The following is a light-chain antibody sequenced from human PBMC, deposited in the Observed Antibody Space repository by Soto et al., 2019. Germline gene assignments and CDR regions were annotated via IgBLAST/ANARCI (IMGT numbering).Light chain of an antibody. CDR3: QQYNIWPQT. J-gene: IGKJ1*01. V-gene: IGKV3-15*01. CDR2: GAS. Sequence: DIVLTQSPATLSVSPGERATLSCRARQNLRSSLAWYQQKPGQAPRLLIYGASTRATGIPARFSGSGSGTEFTLTISSLQSEDFAVYFCQQYNIWPQTFGQGTKVDI. CDR1: QNLRSS.